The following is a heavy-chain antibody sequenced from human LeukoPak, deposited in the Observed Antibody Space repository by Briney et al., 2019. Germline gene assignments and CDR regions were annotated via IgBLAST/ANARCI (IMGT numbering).Heavy chain of an antibody. CDR1: GFTFSSYA. J-gene: IGHJ4*01. V-gene: IGHV3-23*01. D-gene: IGHD2-15*01. CDR3: AKGRGGSCYSGVDY. Sequence: PGGSLRLSCAASGFTFSSYAMNWVRQAPGKGLEWVSCSANGATTYYTDSVKGRFTISRDSSKNTLHLQMNSLRAEDTALYYCAKGRGGSCYSGVDYWGHGTLVTVSS. CDR2: SANGATT.